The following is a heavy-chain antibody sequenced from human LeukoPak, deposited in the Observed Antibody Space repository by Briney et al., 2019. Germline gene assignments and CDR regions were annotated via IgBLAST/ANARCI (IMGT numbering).Heavy chain of an antibody. J-gene: IGHJ4*02. CDR3: ARWENRFDY. CDR2: INHSGST. Sequence: SETLSLTCAVYGGSFSGYYWSWIRQPPGKGLEWIGEINHSGSTNYNPSLKSRVTISVDTSKNQFSLKLSSVTAADTAVYYCARWENRFDYWGQGTLVTVSS. V-gene: IGHV4-34*01. CDR1: GGSFSGYY. D-gene: IGHD1-26*01.